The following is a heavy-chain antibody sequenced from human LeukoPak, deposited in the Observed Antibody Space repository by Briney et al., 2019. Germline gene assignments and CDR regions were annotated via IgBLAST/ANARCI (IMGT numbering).Heavy chain of an antibody. CDR1: GFTFSTYT. D-gene: IGHD7-27*01. CDR2: IGSSGGGV. J-gene: IGHJ4*02. V-gene: IGHV3-23*01. Sequence: GGSLRLSCAASGFTFSTYTMYWVRHPPGKGLEWVSIIGSSGGGVHYADSVKGRFTISRDNSKNALYLQMNSLRVEDTAVYYCAIDPNWGTHSWGQGVLVTVSS. CDR3: AIDPNWGTHS.